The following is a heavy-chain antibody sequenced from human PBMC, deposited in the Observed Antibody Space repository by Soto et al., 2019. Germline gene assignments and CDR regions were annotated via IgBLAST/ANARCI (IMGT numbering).Heavy chain of an antibody. J-gene: IGHJ4*02. D-gene: IGHD6-19*01. CDR1: SDSISSYY. CDR2: TDYSGNT. V-gene: IGHV4-59*08. CDR3: ARAVGDPLYYLDY. Sequence: QVQLQESGPGLVRPSETLSLTCTVSSDSISSYYWIWIRQSPGKGLEWIGYTDYSGNTTYNPSLKSRVTIPGDTSKNQFSLRLSSVTAADTAVYYCARAVGDPLYYLDYWGQGTLVTVSS.